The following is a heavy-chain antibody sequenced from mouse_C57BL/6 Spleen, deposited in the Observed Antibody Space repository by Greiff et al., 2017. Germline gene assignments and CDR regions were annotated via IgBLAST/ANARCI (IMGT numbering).Heavy chain of an antibody. CDR2: INPNNGGT. CDR3: ARSYYYGFAY. D-gene: IGHD1-1*01. V-gene: IGHV1-26*01. J-gene: IGHJ3*01. CDR1: GYTFTDYY. Sequence: EVQLQQSGPELVKPGASVKISCKASGYTFTDYYMNWVKQSHGKSLEWIGDINPNNGGTSYNQKFKGKATLTVDKSSSTAYMELRSLTSEDSAVXYCARSYYYGFAYWGQGTLVTVSA.